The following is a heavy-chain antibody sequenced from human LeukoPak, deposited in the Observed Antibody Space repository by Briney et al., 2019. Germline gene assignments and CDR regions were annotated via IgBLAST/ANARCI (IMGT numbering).Heavy chain of an antibody. CDR3: ARSYSSGYNDY. Sequence: GGSLRLSCAASGFTVSSNYMSWVRQAPGKGLEWVSVIYSGGSTYYADSVKGRFTISRDNSKNTLYLQMNSLRAEDTAVYYCARSYSSGYNDYWGQGTLVTVSS. V-gene: IGHV3-66*01. D-gene: IGHD3-22*01. CDR1: GFTVSSNY. CDR2: IYSGGST. J-gene: IGHJ4*02.